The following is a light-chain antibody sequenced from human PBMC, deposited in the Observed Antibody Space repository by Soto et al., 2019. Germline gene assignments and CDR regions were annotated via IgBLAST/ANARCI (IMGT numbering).Light chain of an antibody. V-gene: IGLV2-14*01. CDR2: EVF. CDR3: CSYTTTSTFV. CDR1: SSDVGGYNY. J-gene: IGLJ2*01. Sequence: QSALTQPASVSGSPGQSITIPCIGTSSDVGGYNYVSWYQQHPGKVPKLMIFEVFRRPSGISTRFSGSKSGNTASLTISGLQAEDEADYYCCSYTTTSTFVFGGGTKLTVL.